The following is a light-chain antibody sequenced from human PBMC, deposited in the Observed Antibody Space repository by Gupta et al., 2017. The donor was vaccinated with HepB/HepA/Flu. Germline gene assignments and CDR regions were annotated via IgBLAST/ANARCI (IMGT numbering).Light chain of an antibody. J-gene: IGLJ1*01. CDR1: HSDVGSYSD. CDR2: EVS. CDR3: CSSTTLNTYV. V-gene: IGLV2-23*02. Sequence: QSALSQPASVSGPLGQSSFIYCTGTHSDVGSYSDVSWYHQHPDKAPKLLIFEVSKRPPGISNRFSASKSGNTASLTISGLQAEDEAEYFCCSSTTLNTYVFGTGTRVTVL.